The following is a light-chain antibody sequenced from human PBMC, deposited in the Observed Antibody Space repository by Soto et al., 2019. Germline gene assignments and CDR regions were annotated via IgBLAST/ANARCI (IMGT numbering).Light chain of an antibody. CDR1: QSVSIL. Sequence: EIVMTQSRASLSVSPWERASRSCRASQSVSILLAWYQQKPGQAPRLLIHGATTRATSFPARFSGSGSGTNFSLTISRLQPEDFATYYCQQSYSTFITFGQGTKVDI. CDR2: GAT. CDR3: QQSYSTFIT. J-gene: IGKJ1*01. V-gene: IGKV3-15*01.